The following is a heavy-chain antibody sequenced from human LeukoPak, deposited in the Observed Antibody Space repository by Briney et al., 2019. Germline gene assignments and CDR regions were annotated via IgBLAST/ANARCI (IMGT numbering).Heavy chain of an antibody. CDR2: IYYSGST. Sequence: SETLSLTCTVSGGSLSIDSWSWIRQPPGEGLEWVVYIYYSGSTTYNPSLKSRVTISVDTSKNQCSLKLSSVTAADTDVYYCAREDRDYYGSGSYLGPFDYWGQGTLVTVSS. J-gene: IGHJ4*02. CDR1: GGSLSIDS. D-gene: IGHD3-10*01. CDR3: AREDRDYYGSGSYLGPFDY. V-gene: IGHV4-59*01.